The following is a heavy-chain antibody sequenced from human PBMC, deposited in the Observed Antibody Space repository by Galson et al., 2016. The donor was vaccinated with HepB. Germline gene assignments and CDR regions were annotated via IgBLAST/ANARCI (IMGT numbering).Heavy chain of an antibody. D-gene: IGHD1-20*01. CDR2: IYYIGST. J-gene: IGHJ4*02. Sequence: SETLSLTCSVPGGSISSRSYYWGWIRQPPGKGLEWIGSIYYIGSTYYNPSLKSRVTISVDTSKNQFSLKMSSVTAADTAVYYCARGDNWNQTPFDYWGQGTLVTVSS. CDR1: GGSISSRSYY. CDR3: ARGDNWNQTPFDY. V-gene: IGHV4-39*07.